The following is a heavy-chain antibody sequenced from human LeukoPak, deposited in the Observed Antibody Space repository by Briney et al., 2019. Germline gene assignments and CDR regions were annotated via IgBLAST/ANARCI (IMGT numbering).Heavy chain of an antibody. V-gene: IGHV4-39*01. CDR1: GGSISSSSYY. CDR2: IYYSGST. CDR3: ARTGDGDWFDP. D-gene: IGHD7-27*01. J-gene: IGHJ5*02. Sequence: RPSETLSLTCTVSGGSISSSSYYWGWIRQPPGKGLEWIGSIYYSGSTYYNPSLKSRVTISVDTSKNQFSLKLSSVTAADTAVYYCARTGDGDWFDPWGQGTLVTVSS.